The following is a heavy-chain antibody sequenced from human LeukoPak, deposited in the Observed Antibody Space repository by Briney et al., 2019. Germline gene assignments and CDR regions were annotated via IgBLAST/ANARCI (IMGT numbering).Heavy chain of an antibody. CDR3: ARRGYSYDLDY. V-gene: IGHV1-46*01. CDR1: GYTFTSYY. J-gene: IGHJ4*02. CDR2: INPSGGCT. D-gene: IGHD5-18*01. Sequence: ASVKVSCKASGYTFTSYYMHWVRQAPGQGLEWMGIINPSGGCTSYAQKFQGRVTMTRDMSTSTVYMELSSLRSEDTAVYYCARRGYSYDLDYWGQGTLVTVSS.